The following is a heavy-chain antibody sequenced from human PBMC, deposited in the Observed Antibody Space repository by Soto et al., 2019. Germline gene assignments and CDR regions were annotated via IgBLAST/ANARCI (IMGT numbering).Heavy chain of an antibody. CDR2: ISAYNGNT. J-gene: IGHJ4*02. CDR1: GYTFTSYG. D-gene: IGHD3-10*01. Sequence: QVQLVQSGAEVKKPGASVKVSCKASGYTFTSYGINWVRQAPGQGLEWMGWISAYNGNTNYAQKHQGRVTTTTATSTTTAYMELRSLRSDDTAVYYCARDKGDGSGSYYGYWGQGTLVTVSS. V-gene: IGHV1-18*01. CDR3: ARDKGDGSGSYYGY.